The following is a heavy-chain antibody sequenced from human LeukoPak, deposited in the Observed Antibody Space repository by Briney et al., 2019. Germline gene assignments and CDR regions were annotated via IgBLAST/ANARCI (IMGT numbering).Heavy chain of an antibody. Sequence: GASVQVSCKASGGTFSSYAISWVRQAPGQGLEWMGGIIPIFGTANYAQKFQGRVTITADESTSTAYMELSSLRSEDTAVYYCARWCSGGSCYSDYYYGMDVWGQGTTVTVSS. CDR2: IIPIFGTA. CDR3: ARWCSGGSCYSDYYYGMDV. D-gene: IGHD2-15*01. V-gene: IGHV1-69*13. J-gene: IGHJ6*02. CDR1: GGTFSSYA.